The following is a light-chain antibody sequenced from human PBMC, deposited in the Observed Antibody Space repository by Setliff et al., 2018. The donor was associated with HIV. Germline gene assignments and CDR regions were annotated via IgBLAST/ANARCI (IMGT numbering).Light chain of an antibody. CDR1: SSDIGSWNF. J-gene: IGLJ1*01. Sequence: QSALTQPASVSGSPGQSITISCTGRSSDIGSWNFVSWYQQYPDKAPKVMIYEVSKRPSGVSNRFSGSKSAYTAFMAISGLQTEDEAEYYCSSYAGSNNRYVFGTGTKAPS. CDR3: SSYAGSNNRYV. CDR2: EVS. V-gene: IGLV2-14*01.